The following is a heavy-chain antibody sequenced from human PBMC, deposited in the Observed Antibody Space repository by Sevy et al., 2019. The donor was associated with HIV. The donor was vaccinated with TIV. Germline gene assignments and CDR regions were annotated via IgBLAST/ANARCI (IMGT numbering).Heavy chain of an antibody. Sequence: GGSLRLSCTASGFTFGDYCMSWVRQAPGKGLEWLAFLKSDVYGGTVDHAASVRGRFVISRDDSKTIAYLQMNDLKTEDLDVYYCTRWKAAQSIFDYWGQGALVTVSS. CDR3: TRWKAAQSIFDY. V-gene: IGHV3-49*04. CDR1: GFTFGDYC. CDR2: LKSDVYGGTV. J-gene: IGHJ4*02. D-gene: IGHD6-13*01.